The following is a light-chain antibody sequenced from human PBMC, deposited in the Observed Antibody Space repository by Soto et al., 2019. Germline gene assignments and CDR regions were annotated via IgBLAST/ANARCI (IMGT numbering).Light chain of an antibody. J-gene: IGKJ2*01. CDR2: DAS. V-gene: IGKV3-15*01. Sequence: EIVMTQSPATLSASPGETVTLSCRARQSVRSNLAWYQQKPGQAPRLLIYDASNMATGIPARFSGSGSGTEFALTISSLQSEDFAIYYCQQYDHWPPYTFGQGTKLEIK. CDR3: QQYDHWPPYT. CDR1: QSVRSN.